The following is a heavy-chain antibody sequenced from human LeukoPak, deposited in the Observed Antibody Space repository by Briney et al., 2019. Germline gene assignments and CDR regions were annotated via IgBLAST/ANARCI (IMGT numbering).Heavy chain of an antibody. D-gene: IGHD3-10*01. V-gene: IGHV4-39*01. CDR3: ARTRYYYNSRSYGAPYYFDY. J-gene: IGHJ4*02. Sequence: SETLSLTCAVSGVSISSSNSYWGWIRQPPGKGLEWIGSIYYSGNTYYNASLKSRVTISVDTSKNQFSLKLSSVTAADTAVYYCARTRYYYNSRSYGAPYYFDYWGQGTLVTVSS. CDR2: IYYSGNT. CDR1: GVSISSSNSY.